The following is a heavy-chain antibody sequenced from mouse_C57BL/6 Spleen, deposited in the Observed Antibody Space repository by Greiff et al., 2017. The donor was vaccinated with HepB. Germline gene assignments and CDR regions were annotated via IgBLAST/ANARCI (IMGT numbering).Heavy chain of an antibody. CDR1: GYSFTGYY. CDR3: ARESYDSSSYFDV. CDR2: INPSTGGT. Sequence: VQLQQSGPELVKPGASVKISCKASGYSFTGYYMNWVKQSPEKSLEWIGEINPSTGGTTYNQKFKAKATLTVDKSSSTAYMQLKSLTSEDSAVYYCARESYDSSSYFDVWGTGTTVTVSS. V-gene: IGHV1-42*01. J-gene: IGHJ1*03. D-gene: IGHD1-1*01.